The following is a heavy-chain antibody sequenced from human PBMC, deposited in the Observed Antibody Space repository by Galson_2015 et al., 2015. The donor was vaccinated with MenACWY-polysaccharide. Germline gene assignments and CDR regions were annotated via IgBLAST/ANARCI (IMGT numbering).Heavy chain of an antibody. J-gene: IGHJ3*02. D-gene: IGHD6-19*01. CDR1: GFAFSTYD. CDR2: ITGSGGTT. CDR3: AKSSVSGWYVSAFDI. Sequence: SLRLSCAASGFAFSTYDMSWVRQAPGKGLEWISTITGSGGTTYYSDSVKGRFTISRDNSKNTLSLQTHSLRAEDTAVYYCAKSSVSGWYVSAFDIWGQGTMVTVSS. V-gene: IGHV3-23*01.